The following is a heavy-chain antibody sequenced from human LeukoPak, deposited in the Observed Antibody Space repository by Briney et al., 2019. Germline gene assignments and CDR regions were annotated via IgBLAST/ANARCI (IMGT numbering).Heavy chain of an antibody. CDR1: GDSIRSSY. D-gene: IGHD5-12*01. J-gene: IGHJ2*01. Sequence: SETLSLTCTVSGDSIRSSYWSWIRQPPGRRLQWIGYIHHSGESDNNPSLKSRVTISVDRSKNQFSLKLSSVTAADTAIYYCARRGPTSGYSRGWNFDLWGRGTLVTVSS. CDR2: IHHSGES. CDR3: ARRGPTSGYSRGWNFDL. V-gene: IGHV4-59*12.